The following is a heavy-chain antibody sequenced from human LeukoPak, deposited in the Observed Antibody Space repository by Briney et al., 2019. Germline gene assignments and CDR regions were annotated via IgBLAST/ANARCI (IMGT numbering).Heavy chain of an antibody. Sequence: ASVKLSCKASGGTFSSYAISWVRQAPGQGLEWMGGIIPNFGTASDEQEFQGRVTITTDESTSTAYMELSSLRSEDTAVYYCARAQDRGYCSGGSCYAPHFNYYYYYMDVWGKGTTVTVSS. CDR2: IIPNFGTA. J-gene: IGHJ6*03. D-gene: IGHD2-15*01. CDR3: ARAQDRGYCSGGSCYAPHFNYYYYYMDV. V-gene: IGHV1-69*05. CDR1: GGTFSSYA.